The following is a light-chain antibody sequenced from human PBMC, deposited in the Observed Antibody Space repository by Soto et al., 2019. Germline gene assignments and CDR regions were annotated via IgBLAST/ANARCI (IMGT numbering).Light chain of an antibody. CDR1: QNISNY. J-gene: IGKJ1*01. Sequence: IVLTQSPATLSLSPGKRATVSCRASQNISNYLIWYQQKPGQAPRLLIYDASNRATGIPARFSGSGSGTDFTLTISSLEPEDFAVYYCHQRQSWPRTFGQGTKVDIK. CDR3: HQRQSWPRT. V-gene: IGKV3-11*01. CDR2: DAS.